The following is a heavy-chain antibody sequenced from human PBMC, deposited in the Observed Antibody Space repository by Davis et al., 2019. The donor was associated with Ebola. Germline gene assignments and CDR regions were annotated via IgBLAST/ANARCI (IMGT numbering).Heavy chain of an antibody. J-gene: IGHJ4*02. Sequence: SETLSLTCTVSGGSIRSSNHYWGWIRQPPGKGLEWMGSIFRTGATSYNPSLKSRVTISLDTSKNHFSLKLSSVTAADTAVYYCARQSSSSWGDYWGQGTLVTVSS. D-gene: IGHD6-6*01. V-gene: IGHV4-39*01. CDR2: IFRTGAT. CDR1: GGSIRSSNHY. CDR3: ARQSSSSWGDY.